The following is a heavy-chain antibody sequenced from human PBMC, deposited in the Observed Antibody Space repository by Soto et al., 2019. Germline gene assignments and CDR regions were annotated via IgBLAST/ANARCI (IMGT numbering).Heavy chain of an antibody. CDR3: ARDPPLSVLVVVATGDF. Sequence: EVHLVESGGGLVKPGGSLRLSCAASGFTFTNHNMNWVRQAPGKGLEWVSSISSSSSFRNYADSVKGRFSIYRDNDKNLVYVQMDSLRAADTAVYYCARDPPLSVLVVVATGDFWGQGTLVTVSS. D-gene: IGHD2-21*01. V-gene: IGHV3-21*01. J-gene: IGHJ4*02. CDR2: ISSSSSFR. CDR1: GFTFTNHN.